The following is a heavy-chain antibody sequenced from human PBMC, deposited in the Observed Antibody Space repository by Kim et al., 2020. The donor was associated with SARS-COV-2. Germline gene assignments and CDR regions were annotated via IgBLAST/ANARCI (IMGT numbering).Heavy chain of an antibody. CDR2: ISAYNGNT. V-gene: IGHV1-18*04. J-gene: IGHJ4*02. Sequence: ASVKVSCKASGYTFTSYGISWVRQAPGQGLEWMGWISAYNGNTNYAQKLQGRVTMTTDTSTSTAYMELRSLRSDDTAVYYCARDTQGYDSSGYSDWGQGTLVTVSS. CDR1: GYTFTSYG. D-gene: IGHD3-22*01. CDR3: ARDTQGYDSSGYSD.